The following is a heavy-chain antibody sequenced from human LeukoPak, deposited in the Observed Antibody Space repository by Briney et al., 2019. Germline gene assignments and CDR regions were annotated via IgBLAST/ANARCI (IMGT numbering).Heavy chain of an antibody. CDR2: IKSKTDGGTT. Sequence: GGSLRLSCAASGFTFNNAWMTWVRQAPGKGLEWVGRIKSKTDGGTTEYAAPVKGRFTISIDESKNTLYLQMNSLKTEDTAVLYCTTGQGDSRDFYHYDFWGQGTLVTVSS. D-gene: IGHD3-3*01. J-gene: IGHJ4*02. V-gene: IGHV3-15*01. CDR3: TTGQGDSRDFYHYDF. CDR1: GFTFNNAW.